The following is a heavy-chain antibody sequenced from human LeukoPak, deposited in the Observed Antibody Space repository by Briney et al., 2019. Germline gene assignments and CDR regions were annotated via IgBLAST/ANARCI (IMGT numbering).Heavy chain of an antibody. J-gene: IGHJ5*02. CDR2: IYFSGST. Sequence: PSETLSLTGTVSGGSISSGGYSWNWIRQHPGKGLEWIGYIYFSGSTYYNPSLKSRVTISADTSKNQFSLRLSSVTAADTAVYYCARDGGYSSSSLFFQFNWFDPWGQGTLVTVS. V-gene: IGHV4-31*03. D-gene: IGHD6-6*01. CDR1: GGSISSGGYS. CDR3: ARDGGYSSSSLFFQFNWFDP.